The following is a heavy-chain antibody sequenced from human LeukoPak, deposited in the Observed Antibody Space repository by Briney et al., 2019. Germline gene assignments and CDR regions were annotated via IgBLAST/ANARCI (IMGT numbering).Heavy chain of an antibody. CDR2: IYTSGST. Sequence: SETLSLTCTVSGYSISSSYYWSWIRQPAGKGLEWIGRIYTSGSTNYNPSLKSRVTMSVDTSKNQFSLKLSSVTAADTAVYYCARETMVRGVRKNYYYYYMDVWGKGTTVTISS. D-gene: IGHD3-10*01. CDR1: GYSISSSYY. J-gene: IGHJ6*03. CDR3: ARETMVRGVRKNYYYYYMDV. V-gene: IGHV4-4*07.